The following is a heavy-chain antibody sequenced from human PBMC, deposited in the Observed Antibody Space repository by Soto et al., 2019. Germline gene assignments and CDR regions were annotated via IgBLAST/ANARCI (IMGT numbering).Heavy chain of an antibody. V-gene: IGHV3-23*01. J-gene: IGHJ4*02. Sequence: GGSLRLSCAGSGFTFDNHGMSWVRQPPGKGLEWVSGIGSTGRRKVYADSVKGRFTISRDNSNNSLFLQLSGLRAEDTAVYFCAKHLQYDSGWPLDHWGLGTLVTVSS. CDR2: IGSTGRRK. CDR3: AKHLQYDSGWPLDH. CDR1: GFTFDNHG. D-gene: IGHD6-19*01.